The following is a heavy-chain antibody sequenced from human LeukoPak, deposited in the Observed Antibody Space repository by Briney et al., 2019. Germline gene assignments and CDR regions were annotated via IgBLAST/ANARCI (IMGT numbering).Heavy chain of an antibody. CDR2: IYHSGST. CDR3: ARSQGNWFDP. V-gene: IGHV4-30-2*01. J-gene: IGHJ5*02. Sequence: SQTLSLTCAVSGGSISSGGYSWSWIRQPPGKGLEWIGVIYHSGSTYYNPSLKSRVTISVDRSKNQFSLKLSSVTAADTAVYYCARSQGNWFDPWGQGTLVTVSS. CDR1: GGSISSGGYS.